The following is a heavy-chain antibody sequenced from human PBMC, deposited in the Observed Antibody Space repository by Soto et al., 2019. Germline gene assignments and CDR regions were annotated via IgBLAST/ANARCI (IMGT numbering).Heavy chain of an antibody. Sequence: EVQLVESGGGLVQPGGPLGLSGSASEFIFISYGRICLRQPQGKGLEWVASINEYGSEGYYVDSVKGRFTISRDNAKNSLYLQMNSLRAEDTAVYYCARATGADKEDYWGQGTLVTVSS. CDR2: INEYGSEG. J-gene: IGHJ4*02. CDR1: EFIFISYG. V-gene: IGHV3-7*04. D-gene: IGHD3-10*01. CDR3: ARATGADKEDY.